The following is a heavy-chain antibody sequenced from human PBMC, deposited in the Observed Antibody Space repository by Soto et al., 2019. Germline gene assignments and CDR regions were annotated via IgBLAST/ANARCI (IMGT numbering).Heavy chain of an antibody. Sequence: QVQLVQSGAEVKKPGSSVKVSCKASGGTFSSSYVITWVRQAPGQGLEWMGGIILVSGTAKYAQKFQGRVTITADESTSTAYMELSSLRSEDTAVYYCARDLGVYCGGDCYSRFGSWGQGTLVTVSS. V-gene: IGHV1-69*01. D-gene: IGHD2-21*01. J-gene: IGHJ4*02. CDR2: IILVSGTA. CDR3: ARDLGVYCGGDCYSRFGS. CDR1: GGTFSSSYV.